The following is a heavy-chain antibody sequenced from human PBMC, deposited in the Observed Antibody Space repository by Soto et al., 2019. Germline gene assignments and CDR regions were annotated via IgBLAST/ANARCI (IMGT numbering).Heavy chain of an antibody. D-gene: IGHD3-22*01. CDR1: GFTFSSYG. CDR3: ANVPGYYDSSGSGAFDI. V-gene: IGHV3-30*18. Sequence: PGGSLRLSCAASGFTFSSYGMHWVRQAPGKGLEWVAVILYDGSNKYYADSVKGRFTISRDNSKNTLYLQMNSLRAEDTAVYYCANVPGYYDSSGSGAFDIWGQGTMVTVSS. CDR2: ILYDGSNK. J-gene: IGHJ3*02.